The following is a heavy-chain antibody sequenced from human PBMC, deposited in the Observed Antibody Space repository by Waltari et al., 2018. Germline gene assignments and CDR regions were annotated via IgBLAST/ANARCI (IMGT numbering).Heavy chain of an antibody. V-gene: IGHV4-59*01. D-gene: IGHD6-13*01. CDR1: GGPISGDY. CDR2: IHYTGST. Sequence: QLQLQESGPGLVQPSETLSLTCTVSGGPISGDYWSWIRQSPGKELEWIGYIHYTGSTDYNPSLKSRVTISVDTSKNQLSLKMSSVTAVDTAVYFCARGCWSLDYWGQGTHITVSS. CDR3: ARGCWSLDY. J-gene: IGHJ4*02.